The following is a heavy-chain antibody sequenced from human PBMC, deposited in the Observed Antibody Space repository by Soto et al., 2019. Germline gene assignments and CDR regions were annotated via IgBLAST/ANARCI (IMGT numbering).Heavy chain of an antibody. CDR2: INSDGSTI. CDR3: ARDRGNPDSFNI. CDR1: GFTFSSYW. V-gene: IGHV3-74*01. D-gene: IGHD3-10*01. J-gene: IGHJ3*02. Sequence: GGSLRLSCAASGFTFSSYWMHWVRQAPGKGLVWVSRINSDGSTIVYADSVKGRFTISRDNAKSTLFLQMNSLRVEDTAVYYCARDRGNPDSFNIWGQGTMVTVSS.